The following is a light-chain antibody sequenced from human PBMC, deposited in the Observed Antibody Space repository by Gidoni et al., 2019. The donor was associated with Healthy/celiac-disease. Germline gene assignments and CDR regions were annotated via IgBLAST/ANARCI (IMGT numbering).Light chain of an antibody. CDR3: QQSGSSPYT. J-gene: IGKJ2*01. CDR1: QSVTNNY. CDR2: DAS. Sequence: ELALTMSPGPLSLSPGDSATLSCRASQSVTNNYSAWYQQNPDQAPRLVIYDASNRPTGIPDRFSGSRSGPDFTLTISRLEPEDFAVYYCQQSGSSPYTFXQXSKLEIK. V-gene: IGKV3-20*01.